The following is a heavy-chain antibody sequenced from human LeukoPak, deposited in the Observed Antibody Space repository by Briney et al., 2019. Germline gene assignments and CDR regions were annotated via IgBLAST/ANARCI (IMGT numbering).Heavy chain of an antibody. CDR3: ALSRKRRYYYDSRGLFDY. J-gene: IGHJ4*02. V-gene: IGHV1-58*02. CDR1: GFTFTRSA. Sequence: ASVKVSCKASGFTFTRSAMQWVRQARGQRLEWIGWIVVGSGNTKYAQKFQERVTITRDMSTGTAYMELSSLRSEDTAVYYCALSRKRRYYYDSRGLFDYWGQGTLVTVSS. D-gene: IGHD3-22*01. CDR2: IVVGSGNT.